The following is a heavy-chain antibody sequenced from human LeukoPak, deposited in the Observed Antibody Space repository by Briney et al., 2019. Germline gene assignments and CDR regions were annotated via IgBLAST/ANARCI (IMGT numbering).Heavy chain of an antibody. V-gene: IGHV1-2*02. J-gene: IGHJ4*02. D-gene: IGHD5-12*01. CDR2: IHPNSGAT. CDR3: ARDMGRYSGYDYDY. Sequence: GASVTVSFKTSGYTFTDYYLHWVRQAPGQGLEWVGWIHPNSGATHYAQKFQGRLTMTRDTSISTVYIELTRLRSDDTAVYYCARDMGRYSGYDYDYWGQGTLVTASS. CDR1: GYTFTDYY.